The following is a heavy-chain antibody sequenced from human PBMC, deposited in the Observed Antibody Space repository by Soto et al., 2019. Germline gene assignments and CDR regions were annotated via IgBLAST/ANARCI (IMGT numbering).Heavy chain of an antibody. D-gene: IGHD2-21*02. CDR2: IAYDGSNR. CDR3: ARHLSARGMVPTSHFDH. V-gene: IGHV3-30*03. J-gene: IGHJ4*02. CDR1: GFTFDTYA. Sequence: QVQVDQSGGGVVRPGRSLRLCCATSGFTFDTYAMHWVRQAPGKGLEWVAGIAYDGSNRFYADSVKGRFTISRDNSRNTVSLQMNSLGAEDTALYYCARHLSARGMVPTSHFDHCGQGTLVTVSS.